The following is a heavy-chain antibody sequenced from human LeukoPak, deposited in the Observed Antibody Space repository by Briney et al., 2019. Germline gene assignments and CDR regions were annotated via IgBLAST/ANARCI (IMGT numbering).Heavy chain of an antibody. CDR3: TRNPYGDYPFDY. CDR1: GFTFSSYA. D-gene: IGHD4-17*01. CDR2: ISYDGSNK. J-gene: IGHJ4*02. Sequence: GRSLRLSCAASGFTFSSYAMHWVRQAPGKGLEWVAVISYDGSNKYYADSVKGRFTISRDNSKNTLYLQMNSLRVEDTAVYYCTRNPYGDYPFDYWGQGTLVTVSS. V-gene: IGHV3-30-3*01.